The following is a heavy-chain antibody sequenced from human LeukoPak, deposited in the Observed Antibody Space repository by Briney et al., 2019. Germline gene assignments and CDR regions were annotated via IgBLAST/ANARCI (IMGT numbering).Heavy chain of an antibody. J-gene: IGHJ4*02. CDR1: GYTFTSYD. D-gene: IGHD1-26*01. V-gene: IGHV1-8*03. CDR2: MNPNSGNT. Sequence: ASVKVSCKASGYTFTSYDINWVRQATGQGLEWMGWMNPNSGNTGYAQKFQGRVTITRNTSISTAYMELSSLGSEDTAVYYCARVASGSYTHRKFDYWGQGTLVTVSS. CDR3: ARVASGSYTHRKFDY.